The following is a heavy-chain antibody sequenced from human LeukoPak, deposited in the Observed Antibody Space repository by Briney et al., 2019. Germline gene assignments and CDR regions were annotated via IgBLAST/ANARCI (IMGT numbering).Heavy chain of an antibody. CDR2: IGGNGGST. Sequence: PGGSLRLSCAAFGFTFSSYAMSWVRQAPGKGLELVSAIGGNGGSTYYADSVKGRFTISRDNSKNTLYLQMNSLRAEDTAVYYCATLPPVVGATVGGDFDYWGQGTLVTVSS. D-gene: IGHD1-26*01. J-gene: IGHJ4*02. V-gene: IGHV3-23*01. CDR3: ATLPPVVGATVGGDFDY. CDR1: GFTFSSYA.